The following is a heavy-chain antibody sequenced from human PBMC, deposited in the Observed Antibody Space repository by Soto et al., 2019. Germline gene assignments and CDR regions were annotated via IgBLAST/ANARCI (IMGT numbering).Heavy chain of an antibody. Sequence: GSLRLSCAASGFTFSGSAMQWVRQASGKGLEWVGRIRSKANSYATAYAASVKGRFTISRDDSKNTAYLQMNSLKTEDTAVYYCTRPTREYCSSTSCLHYMDVWGKGTTVTVSS. J-gene: IGHJ6*03. CDR1: GFTFSGSA. V-gene: IGHV3-73*01. CDR3: TRPTREYCSSTSCLHYMDV. D-gene: IGHD2-2*01. CDR2: IRSKANSYAT.